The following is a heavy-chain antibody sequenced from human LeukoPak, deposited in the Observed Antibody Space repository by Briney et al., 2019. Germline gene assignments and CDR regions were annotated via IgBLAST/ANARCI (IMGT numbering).Heavy chain of an antibody. V-gene: IGHV1-3*01. Sequence: ASVKVSCKASGYTFTSFAIHWVRQAPGQRLEWMGWINGGDGDTKYLQNFQGRVTITRDTSASTSYMELSGLTSEDTAIYYCALTDYGDYWGQGTLVTVSS. CDR1: GYTFTSFA. J-gene: IGHJ4*02. CDR3: ALTDYGDY. CDR2: INGGDGDT.